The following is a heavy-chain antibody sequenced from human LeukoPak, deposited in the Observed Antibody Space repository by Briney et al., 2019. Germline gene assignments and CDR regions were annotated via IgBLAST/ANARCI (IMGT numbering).Heavy chain of an antibody. Sequence: GASVKVPCKASGYTFTGYYMHWVRQAPGQGLEWMGRINPNSGGTNYAQKFQGRVTMTRDTSISTAYMELSRLRSDDTAVYYCARDYKSLSRIAAAGTYDYWGQGTLVTVSS. CDR2: INPNSGGT. J-gene: IGHJ4*02. CDR1: GYTFTGYY. D-gene: IGHD6-13*01. CDR3: ARDYKSLSRIAAAGTYDY. V-gene: IGHV1-2*06.